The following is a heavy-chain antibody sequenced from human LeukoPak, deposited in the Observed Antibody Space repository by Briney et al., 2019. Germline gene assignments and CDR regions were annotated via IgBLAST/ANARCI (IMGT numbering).Heavy chain of an antibody. Sequence: SVKVSCKASGGTFSSYAISWVRQAPGQGLEWMGGIIPIFGTANYAQKFQGRVTITADESTSTAYMELSSLRSEDTAVYYCARAEVPALTYYYGMDVWGQGTTVTVSS. J-gene: IGHJ6*02. CDR3: ARAEVPALTYYYGMDV. CDR2: IIPIFGTA. V-gene: IGHV1-69*13. CDR1: GGTFSSYA. D-gene: IGHD2-2*01.